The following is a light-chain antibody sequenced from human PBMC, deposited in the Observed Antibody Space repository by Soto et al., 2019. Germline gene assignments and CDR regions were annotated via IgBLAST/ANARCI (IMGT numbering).Light chain of an antibody. CDR2: GGS. CDR3: QQYNNWPPVRT. Sequence: EIVMTQSPDTLSVSPGEGGTLSCRASQSVSRNVAWYQQKPGQAPRLLIYGGSTRVTGIPARFSGSGSGTEFTLTISSLQSEYFAVYYCQQYNNWPPVRTFGQGTKVEIK. V-gene: IGKV3-15*01. CDR1: QSVSRN. J-gene: IGKJ1*01.